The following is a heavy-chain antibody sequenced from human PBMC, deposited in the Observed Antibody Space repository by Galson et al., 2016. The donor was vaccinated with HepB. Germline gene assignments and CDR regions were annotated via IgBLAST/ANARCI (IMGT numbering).Heavy chain of an antibody. CDR3: ATAACDHYYAMDV. V-gene: IGHV1-69*13. CDR1: GGTFSNYA. CDR2: VIRISDTV. J-gene: IGHJ6*02. Sequence: SVKVSCKASGGTFSNYAINWVRQAPGQGLDWMGAVIRISDTVDYAHKFQGRVTITGDDSTITAYMELSGLRSEDTAVYYCATAACDHYYAMDVWGQGTTVTVSS.